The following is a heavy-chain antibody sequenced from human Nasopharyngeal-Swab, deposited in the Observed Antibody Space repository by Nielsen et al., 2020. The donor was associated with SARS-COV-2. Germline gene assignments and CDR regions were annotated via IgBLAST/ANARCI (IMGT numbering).Heavy chain of an antibody. CDR2: IRSKTYGGAP. CDR1: GFTFGDYA. V-gene: IGHV3-49*01. CDR3: ARSVGSFYGQGAFDI. J-gene: IGHJ3*02. D-gene: IGHD1-26*01. Sequence: GESMRLSCTTSGFTFGDYAMSWFRQAPGKGLEWVGFIRSKTYGGAPEYAASVKGRFTISRDGADSIAYLQMNSLETEDTGVYYCARSVGSFYGQGAFDIWGQGTMVTVSS.